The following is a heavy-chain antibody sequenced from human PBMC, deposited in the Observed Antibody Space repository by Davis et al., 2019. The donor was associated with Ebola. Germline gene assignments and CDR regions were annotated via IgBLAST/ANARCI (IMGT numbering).Heavy chain of an antibody. V-gene: IGHV3-64*01. J-gene: IGHJ5*02. D-gene: IGHD2-15*01. Sequence: GESLKISCAASGFTFSSYAMHWVRQAPGKGLEYVSAISSNGGSTYYANSVKGRFTISRDNSKNTLYLQMGSLRAEDMAVYYCARGVYCSGGSCYDPWGQGTLVTVSS. CDR1: GFTFSSYA. CDR2: ISSNGGST. CDR3: ARGVYCSGGSCYDP.